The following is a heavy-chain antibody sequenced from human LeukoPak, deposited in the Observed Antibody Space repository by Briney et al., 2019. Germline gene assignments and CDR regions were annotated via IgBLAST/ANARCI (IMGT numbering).Heavy chain of an antibody. Sequence: SETLSLTCTVSGGSISSSSYYWGWIRQPPGKGLEWIGSIYYSGSTYYNPSLKSRVTISVDTSKNQFSLKLSSVTAADTAVYYCAREGRDIVVVPAAKFDYWGQGTLVTVSS. V-gene: IGHV4-39*07. CDR3: AREGRDIVVVPAAKFDY. CDR2: IYYSGST. CDR1: GGSISSSSYY. J-gene: IGHJ4*02. D-gene: IGHD2-2*01.